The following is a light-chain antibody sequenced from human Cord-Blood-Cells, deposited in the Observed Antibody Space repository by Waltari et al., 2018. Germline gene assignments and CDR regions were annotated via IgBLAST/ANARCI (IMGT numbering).Light chain of an antibody. Sequence: QSVLTQPPSVPGAPGQRVTISCTGSSSNIGAGYDVHWYQQLPGTAPKLLIYGNINRPSGVPDRFSGSKSGTSASLASTGLQAEDEADYYCQSYDSSLSGSVVGGGTKLTVL. CDR1: SSNIGAGYD. V-gene: IGLV1-40*01. CDR2: GNI. CDR3: QSYDSSLSGSV. J-gene: IGLJ2*01.